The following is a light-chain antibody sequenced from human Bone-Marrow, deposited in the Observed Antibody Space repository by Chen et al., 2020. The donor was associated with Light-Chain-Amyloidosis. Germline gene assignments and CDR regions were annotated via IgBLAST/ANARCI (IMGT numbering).Light chain of an antibody. CDR3: SSYSSSSTLEVV. CDR2: GVY. V-gene: IGLV2-14*01. CDR1: SSDVGGYNY. J-gene: IGLJ2*01. Sequence: QSALTQTASVSGSPGQSITISCTVTSSDVGGYNYVSWYQQHPGKAPKLIIYGVYNRPSGVSDRFSGSKSGNTASLTISGLQAEDGADYYCSSYSSSSTLEVVFGGGTKLTVL.